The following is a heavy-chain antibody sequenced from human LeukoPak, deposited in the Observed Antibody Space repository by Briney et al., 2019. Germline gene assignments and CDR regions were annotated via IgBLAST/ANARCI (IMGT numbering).Heavy chain of an antibody. CDR3: ARHLTLTSGYDVFDY. J-gene: IGHJ4*02. CDR2: IYYSGST. D-gene: IGHD5-12*01. V-gene: IGHV4-39*01. Sequence: SETLSLTCTVSGVSISSSSYYWGWIRQPPGKGLEWIGSIYYSGSTYYNPSLKSRVTISVDTSKNQFSLKLSSVTAADTAVYYCARHLTLTSGYDVFDYWGQGTLVTVSS. CDR1: GVSISSSSYY.